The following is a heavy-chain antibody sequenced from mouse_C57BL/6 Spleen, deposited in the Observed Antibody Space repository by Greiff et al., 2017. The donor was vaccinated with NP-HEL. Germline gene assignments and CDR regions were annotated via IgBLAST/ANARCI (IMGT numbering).Heavy chain of an antibody. CDR2: INPSTGGT. CDR3: ARPYDYAYWYFDV. V-gene: IGHV1-42*01. J-gene: IGHJ1*03. CDR1: GYSFTGYY. D-gene: IGHD2-4*01. Sequence: EVKLMESGPELVKPGASVKISCKASGYSFTGYYMNWVKQSPEKSLEWIGEINPSTGGTTYNQKFKAKATLTVDKSSSTAYMQLKSLTSEDSAVYYCARPYDYAYWYFDVWGTGTTVTVSS.